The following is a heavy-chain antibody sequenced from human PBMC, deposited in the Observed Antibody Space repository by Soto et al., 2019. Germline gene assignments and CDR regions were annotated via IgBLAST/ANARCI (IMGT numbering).Heavy chain of an antibody. D-gene: IGHD3-22*01. CDR2: ISGSGGST. Sequence: EVQLLESGGGLVQPGGSLRLSCAASGFTFSSYAMSWVRQAPGKGLEWVSAISGSGGSTYYADSVKGRFTISRDNSKNTLYLQRNSLRAEDTAVYYCAKAHPYYYDSSGYCFDYWGQGTLVTVSS. V-gene: IGHV3-23*01. CDR3: AKAHPYYYDSSGYCFDY. J-gene: IGHJ4*02. CDR1: GFTFSSYA.